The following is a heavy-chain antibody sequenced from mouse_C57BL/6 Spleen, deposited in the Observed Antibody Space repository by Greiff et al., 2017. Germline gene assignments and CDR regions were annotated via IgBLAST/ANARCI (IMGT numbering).Heavy chain of an antibody. D-gene: IGHD2-1*01. CDR2: ISSGSSTI. V-gene: IGHV5-17*01. CDR1: GFTFSDYG. CDR3: ANGKGYFDV. J-gene: IGHJ1*03. Sequence: EVQGVESGGGLVKPGGSLKLSCAASGFTFSDYGMHWVRQAPEKGLEWVAYISSGSSTIYYADTVKGRFTISRDNAKNTLFLQMTSLRSEDTAMYYCANGKGYFDVWGTGTTVTVSS.